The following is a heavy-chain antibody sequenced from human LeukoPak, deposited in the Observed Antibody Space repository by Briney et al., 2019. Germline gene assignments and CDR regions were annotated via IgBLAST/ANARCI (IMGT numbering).Heavy chain of an antibody. CDR1: GFTVSSNY. V-gene: IGHV3-53*01. CDR2: IYSGGST. CDR3: ARPYYYDSSGYYYDY. J-gene: IGHJ4*02. D-gene: IGHD3-22*01. Sequence: GGSLRLSCAASGFTVSSNYMSWVRQAPGKGLEWVSVIYSGGSTYYADSVKGRFTISRDNSKNTLYLRMNSLRAEDTAVYYCARPYYYDSSGYYYDYWGQGTLVTVSS.